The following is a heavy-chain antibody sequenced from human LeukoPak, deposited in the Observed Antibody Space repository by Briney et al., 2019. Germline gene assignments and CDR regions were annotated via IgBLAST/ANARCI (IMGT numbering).Heavy chain of an antibody. D-gene: IGHD4-17*01. V-gene: IGHV3-66*01. Sequence: GGSLRLSCAASGFTVITNYMSWVRQAPGKGLEWVSVIYSGGDTYYADSVKGRFTISRDNSKNTLSLHMNSLRAEDTALYYCTYGGNFDLWGQGTLVTVSS. CDR2: IYSGGDT. CDR1: GFTVITNY. J-gene: IGHJ4*02. CDR3: TYGGNFDL.